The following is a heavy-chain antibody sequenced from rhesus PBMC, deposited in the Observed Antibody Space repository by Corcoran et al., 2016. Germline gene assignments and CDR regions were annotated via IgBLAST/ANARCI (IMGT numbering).Heavy chain of an antibody. CDR2: IIPLVDKT. J-gene: IGHJ5-2*02. CDR1: GYTFSIYA. V-gene: IGHV1-151*01. D-gene: IGHD4-29*01. Sequence: QVQLVQSGAEVKKPGASVKLSCKASGYTFSIYAISWVRQAPGQGLERRGGIIPLVDKTNYAQKCQGRVTITADTSTSTAYMELSSLRSEDTAVYYCATGITVAATGSWDVWGRGVLVTVSS. CDR3: ATGITVAATGSWDV.